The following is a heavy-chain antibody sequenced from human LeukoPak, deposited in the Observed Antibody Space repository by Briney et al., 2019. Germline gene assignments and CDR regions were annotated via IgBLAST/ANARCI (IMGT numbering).Heavy chain of an antibody. CDR3: ARHTYYGSGSYHMDV. CDR2: IYYSGST. V-gene: IGHV4-39*01. J-gene: IGHJ6*04. D-gene: IGHD3-10*01. Sequence: SETLSLTCTVSGGSISSYYWGWIRQPPGKGLEWIGSIYYSGSTYYNPSLKSRVTISVDTSKNQFSLKLSSVTAADTAVYYCARHTYYGSGSYHMDVWGKGTTVTISS. CDR1: GGSISSYY.